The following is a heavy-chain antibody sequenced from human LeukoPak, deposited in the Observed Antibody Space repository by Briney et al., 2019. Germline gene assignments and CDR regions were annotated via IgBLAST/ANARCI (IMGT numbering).Heavy chain of an antibody. Sequence: SETLSLTCTVSGYSISSGYYWGWIRQPPGKGLEWIGSIYHSGGTYYNPSLKSRVTISVDTSKNQFSLKLSSVTAADTAVYYCARGATVSIDAFDIWGQGTMVTVSS. CDR3: ARGATVSIDAFDI. CDR2: IYHSGGT. J-gene: IGHJ3*02. V-gene: IGHV4-38-2*02. CDR1: GYSISSGYY. D-gene: IGHD4-17*01.